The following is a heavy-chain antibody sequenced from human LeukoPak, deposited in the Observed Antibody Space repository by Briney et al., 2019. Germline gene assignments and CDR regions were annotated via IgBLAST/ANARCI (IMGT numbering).Heavy chain of an antibody. J-gene: IGHJ4*02. V-gene: IGHV3-9*01. D-gene: IGHD6-13*01. CDR2: ISWNSGSI. CDR1: GFTFDDYA. CDR3: AKVESSSWYGGGFFDY. Sequence: PGRSLRLSCAASGFTFDDYAMHWVRHAPGKGLEWVSGISWNSGSIGYADSVKGRFTISRDNAKNSLYLQMNSLRAEGTALYYCAKVESSSWYGGGFFDYWGQGTLVTVSS.